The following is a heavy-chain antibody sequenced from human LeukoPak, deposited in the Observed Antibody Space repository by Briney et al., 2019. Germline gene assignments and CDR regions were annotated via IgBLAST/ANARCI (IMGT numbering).Heavy chain of an antibody. CDR3: ARVVAGRLLNPYYYGMDV. CDR1: GGSXSSYY. V-gene: IGHV4-59*01. D-gene: IGHD5-12*01. Sequence: ETLSLTCXVSGGSXSSYYWSWIRQPPGKGLEWIGYIYYSGSTNYNPSLKSRVTISVDTSKNQFSLKLSSVTAADTAVYYCARVVAGRLLNPYYYGMDVWGQGTTVTVSS. CDR2: IYYSGST. J-gene: IGHJ6*02.